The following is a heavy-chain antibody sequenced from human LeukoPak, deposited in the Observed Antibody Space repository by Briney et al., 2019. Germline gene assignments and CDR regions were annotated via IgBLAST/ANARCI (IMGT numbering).Heavy chain of an antibody. CDR3: AKGTRGVIIPNFDY. J-gene: IGHJ4*02. CDR2: ISYDGSNK. Sequence: GGSLRLSCAASGFTFSSYGMHWVRQAPGKGLEWVAVISYDGSNKYYADSVKGRFTISRDNSKNTPYLQMNSLRAEDTAVYYCAKGTRGVIIPNFDYWGQGTLVTVSS. V-gene: IGHV3-30*18. D-gene: IGHD3-10*01. CDR1: GFTFSSYG.